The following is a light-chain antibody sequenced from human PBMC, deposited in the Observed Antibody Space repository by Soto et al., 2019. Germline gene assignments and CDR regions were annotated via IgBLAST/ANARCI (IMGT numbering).Light chain of an antibody. Sequence: DIQMTQSPSTLSASVGDRVTITCRASQSISSWLAWYQQKPGKAPKLLIFDASSLESGVPSRFSGSGSGAEFTLTISSLQPDDSATYCCQQYNSYSPLTFGGGTKVDIK. J-gene: IGKJ4*01. CDR2: DAS. V-gene: IGKV1-5*01. CDR3: QQYNSYSPLT. CDR1: QSISSW.